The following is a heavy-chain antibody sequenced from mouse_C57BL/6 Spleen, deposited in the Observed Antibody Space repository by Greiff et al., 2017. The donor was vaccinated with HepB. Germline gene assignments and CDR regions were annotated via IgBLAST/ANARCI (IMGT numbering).Heavy chain of an antibody. D-gene: IGHD4-1*01. Sequence: EVMLVESGGGLVKPGGSLKLSCAASGFTFSSYAMSWVRQTPEKRLEWVATISDGGSYTNYPDNVKGRFTISRDNAKNNLYLQMSHLKSEDTAMYYCAKKEANWDYFDYWGQGTTLTVSS. CDR1: GFTFSSYA. J-gene: IGHJ2*01. V-gene: IGHV5-4*03. CDR2: ISDGGSYT. CDR3: AKKEANWDYFDY.